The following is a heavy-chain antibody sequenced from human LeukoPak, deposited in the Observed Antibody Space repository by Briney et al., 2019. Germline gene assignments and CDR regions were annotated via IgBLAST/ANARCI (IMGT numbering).Heavy chain of an antibody. J-gene: IGHJ4*02. D-gene: IGHD6-13*01. CDR1: GYTFTNYA. V-gene: IGHV1-3*01. Sequence: ASVKVSCKASGYTFTNYAMHWVRQAPGQGLEWMGWLNAGNGNTKYSQKFQGRVTITRDTSATTSYMEVSSLRFEDTAVYYCASTGVMSSSWPYFDYWGQGTLVTVSS. CDR2: LNAGNGNT. CDR3: ASTGVMSSSWPYFDY.